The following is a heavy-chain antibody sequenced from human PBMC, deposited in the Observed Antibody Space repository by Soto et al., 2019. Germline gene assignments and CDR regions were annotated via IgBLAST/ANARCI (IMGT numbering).Heavy chain of an antibody. CDR1: GGTFNNYV. CDR2: IIPIFGTP. V-gene: IGHV1-69*01. D-gene: IGHD2-2*01. CDR3: AGRCDGTNCLAHFDY. Sequence: QVQLVQSGAEVKKPGSSVKVSCRASGGTFNNYVINWVRQAPGQVLEWMAGIIPIFGTPNYAQKFQGRVTITADQSPSTAYMELNSLRSEDTAVYYCAGRCDGTNCLAHFDYWGQGTLVTVSS. J-gene: IGHJ4*02.